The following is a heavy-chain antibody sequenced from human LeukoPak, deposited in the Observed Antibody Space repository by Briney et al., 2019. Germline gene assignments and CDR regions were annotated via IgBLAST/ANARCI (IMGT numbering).Heavy chain of an antibody. CDR2: ISSNSGGI. D-gene: IGHD3-22*01. Sequence: GRSLRLSCAPPGFTFDDYAMHWVRQAPGKGRECVSGISSNSGGIDYADSVKGRFTISRDNAKNSLYLQMNSLRADDTALYYCTKGAHNYDSSGYWSWGQGTLVTVSS. CDR1: GFTFDDYA. J-gene: IGHJ5*02. V-gene: IGHV3-9*01. CDR3: TKGAHNYDSSGYWS.